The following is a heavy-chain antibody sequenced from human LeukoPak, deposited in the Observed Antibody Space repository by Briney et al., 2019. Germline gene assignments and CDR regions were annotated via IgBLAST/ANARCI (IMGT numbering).Heavy chain of an antibody. CDR1: GYTFTSYD. V-gene: IGHV1-8*01. CDR2: MNPNSGNT. D-gene: IGHD3-10*01. J-gene: IGHJ6*02. CDR3: ARELGNYYGSGSYYPYYYYGMDV. Sequence: ASVKVSCKASGYTFTSYDINWVRQATGQGLEWMGWMNPNSGNTGYAQKFQGRVTMTRNTSISTAYTELSSLRSEDTAVYYCARELGNYYGSGSYYPYYYYGMDVWGQGTTVTVSS.